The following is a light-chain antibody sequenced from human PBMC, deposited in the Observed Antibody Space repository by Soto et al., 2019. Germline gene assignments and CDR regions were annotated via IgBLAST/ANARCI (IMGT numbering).Light chain of an antibody. CDR1: SSDVGGYNY. Sequence: QSALTQPPSASGSPGQSVTISCTGTSSDVGGYNYVSWYQQHPGKAPKLMIYEVSQRPPGVPDRFSGSKSGNTASLTVSGLQAEDGADYYCSSYGGSNNYVFGTGTKVTVL. V-gene: IGLV2-8*01. CDR3: SSYGGSNNYV. J-gene: IGLJ1*01. CDR2: EVS.